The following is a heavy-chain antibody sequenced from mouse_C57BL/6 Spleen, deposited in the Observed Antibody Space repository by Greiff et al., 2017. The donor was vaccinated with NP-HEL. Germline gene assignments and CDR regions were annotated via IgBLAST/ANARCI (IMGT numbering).Heavy chain of an antibody. CDR2: IHPNSGST. CDR3: ASQGAYYSNYGAMDY. CDR1: GYTFTSYW. V-gene: IGHV1-64*01. J-gene: IGHJ4*01. D-gene: IGHD2-5*01. Sequence: QVQLQQPGAELVKPGASVKLSCKASGYTFTSYWMHWVKQRPGQGLEWIGMIHPNSGSTNYNEKFKSKATLTVDKSSSTAYMQLSSLTSEDSAVYYCASQGAYYSNYGAMDYWGQGTSVTVSS.